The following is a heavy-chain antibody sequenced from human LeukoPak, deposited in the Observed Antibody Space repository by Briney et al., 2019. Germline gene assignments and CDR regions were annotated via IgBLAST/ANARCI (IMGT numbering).Heavy chain of an antibody. CDR1: GYTFTGYY. D-gene: IGHD3-22*01. J-gene: IGHJ4*02. CDR2: INPNSGDT. Sequence: ASVKVSCTASGYTFTGYYMHWVRPAPGQGLDWMGWINPNSGDTNYAQNFQGRVSMTRDTSISTAYMELSRLSSDDTAVYYCAIVTYDTRGYSPFDCWGQGTLITVSS. V-gene: IGHV1-2*02. CDR3: AIVTYDTRGYSPFDC.